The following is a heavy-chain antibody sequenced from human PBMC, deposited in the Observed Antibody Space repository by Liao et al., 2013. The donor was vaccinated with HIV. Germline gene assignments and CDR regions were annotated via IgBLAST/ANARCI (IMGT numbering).Heavy chain of an antibody. CDR2: TYYSGST. J-gene: IGHJ5*02. V-gene: IGHV4-39*07. CDR1: GGSISSSGYY. D-gene: IGHD3-22*01. Sequence: QLQLQESGPGLVKPSETLSLTCTVSGGSISSSGYYWGWIRQPPGKGLEWIGTTYYSGSTDYNPSLRSRVTVSVDTSKNQFSLKLSSVTAADTAVYYCATDKYYYDSSGLNRWGQGSLVTVSS. CDR3: ATDKYYYDSSGLNR.